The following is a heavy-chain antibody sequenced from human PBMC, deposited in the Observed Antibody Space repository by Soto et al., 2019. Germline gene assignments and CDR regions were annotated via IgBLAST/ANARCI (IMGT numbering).Heavy chain of an antibody. CDR1: GFTFSSYA. CDR3: AKAHYDFGTFDP. D-gene: IGHD3-3*01. V-gene: IGHV3-23*01. J-gene: IGHJ5*02. Sequence: EVQLLESGGGLVQPGGSLRLSYAASGFTFSSYAMSWVRQAPGKGLEWVSAISGSGGSTYYADSVKGRFTISRDNTKNTKYLQMNSLRAEDTAVYYCAKAHYDFGTFDPWGQGTLVTVSS. CDR2: ISGSGGST.